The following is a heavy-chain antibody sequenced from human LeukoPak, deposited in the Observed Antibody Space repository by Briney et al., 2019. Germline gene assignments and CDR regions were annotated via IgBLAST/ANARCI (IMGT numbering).Heavy chain of an antibody. V-gene: IGHV3-23*01. CDR1: GFTFSSYA. J-gene: IGHJ6*03. Sequence: GGSLRLSCAASGFTFSSYAMSWVRQAPGKGLEWVSAISGSGGSTYYADSVKGRFTISRDNTKNTLYLQMNSLRVEDTAIYYCANAAAPSFYYYMDVWGKGTTVTVSS. CDR2: ISGSGGST. D-gene: IGHD2-2*01. CDR3: ANAAAPSFYYYMDV.